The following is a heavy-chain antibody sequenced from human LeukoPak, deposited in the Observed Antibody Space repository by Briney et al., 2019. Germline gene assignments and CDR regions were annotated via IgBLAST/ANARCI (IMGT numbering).Heavy chain of an antibody. CDR2: IYSSGST. D-gene: IGHD7-27*01. V-gene: IGHV4-4*07. J-gene: IGHJ4*02. CDR1: GASVSSFY. CDR3: ARGSLGNLDY. Sequence: SETLSLTCTVSGASVSSFYWTWIRQPAGEGLEWIGRIYSSGSTNYNPSLKSRVTMSVDTSKNQFSLKLSSVTAADTAVYYCARGSLGNLDYWGQGTLVTVPS.